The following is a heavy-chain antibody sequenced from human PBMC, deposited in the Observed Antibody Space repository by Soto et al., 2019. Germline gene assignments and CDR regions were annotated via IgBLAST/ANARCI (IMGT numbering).Heavy chain of an antibody. CDR2: IYYSGST. D-gene: IGHD6-6*01. CDR1: GGSISSGDYY. CDR3: ARGHGYRAGSSWYYYGMDV. V-gene: IGHV4-30-4*01. Sequence: SQTLSLTCTVSGGSISSGDYYWSWIRQPPGKGLEWIGYIYYSGSTYYNPSLKSRVTISVDTSKNQFSLKLSSVTAADTAVYYCARGHGYRAGSSWYYYGMDVWGQGTTVTVSS. J-gene: IGHJ6*02.